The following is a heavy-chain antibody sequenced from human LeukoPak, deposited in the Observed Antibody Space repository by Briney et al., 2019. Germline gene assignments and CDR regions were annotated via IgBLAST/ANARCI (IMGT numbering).Heavy chain of an antibody. D-gene: IGHD6-13*01. CDR2: ISGSGSHT. J-gene: IGHJ4*02. V-gene: IGHV3-11*06. CDR1: GFTFSDYY. Sequence: GGSLRLSCAASGFTFSDYYMSWIRQAPGKGLEWVSYISGSGSHTTYADSVRGRFTISRDNAKNPLSLQVNSLRADDTAVYYCARVGSTVAAGTPDYWGQGTLVTVSS. CDR3: ARVGSTVAAGTPDY.